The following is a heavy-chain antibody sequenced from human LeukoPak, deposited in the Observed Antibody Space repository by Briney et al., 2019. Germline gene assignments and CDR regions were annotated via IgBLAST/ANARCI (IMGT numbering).Heavy chain of an antibody. D-gene: IGHD6-13*01. V-gene: IGHV3-33*06. CDR2: IWYDGSNK. J-gene: IGHJ4*02. CDR3: AKDRIAAAGTGVFDY. Sequence: GGSLRLSCAASGFTFSSYGMHWVRQAPAKRLEWVAVIWYDGSNKYYADSVKGRFTISRDNSKNTLYLQMNILRAEDTAVYYCAKDRIAAAGTGVFDYWGQGTLVTVSS. CDR1: GFTFSSYG.